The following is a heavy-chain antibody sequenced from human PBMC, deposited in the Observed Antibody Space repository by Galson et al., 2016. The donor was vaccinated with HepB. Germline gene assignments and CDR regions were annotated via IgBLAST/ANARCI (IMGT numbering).Heavy chain of an antibody. Sequence: SETLSLTCNVSGGSISGYYWSWIRQPPGKGLEWIGHVHSSEITRSEFYLRSRVTMSVDTSNNHFSLKLTSVTAADTALYYCARYAYTSGWSHFDSWGQGTLVTVSA. CDR1: GGSISGYY. D-gene: IGHD6-13*01. CDR2: VHSSEIT. CDR3: ARYAYTSGWSHFDS. J-gene: IGHJ4*02. V-gene: IGHV4-59*10.